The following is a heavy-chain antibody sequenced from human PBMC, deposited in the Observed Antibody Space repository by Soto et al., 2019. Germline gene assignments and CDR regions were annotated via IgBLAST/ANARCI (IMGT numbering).Heavy chain of an antibody. CDR1: GGSFSGYY. CDR2: INHSGST. Sequence: PSETLSLTCAVYGGSFSGYYWSWIRQPPGKGLEWIGEINHSGSTNYNPSLKSRVTISVDTSKNQFSLKLSSVTAADTAVYYCARGRDFDWHYNWFDPWGQGTLVTVSS. J-gene: IGHJ5*02. CDR3: ARGRDFDWHYNWFDP. D-gene: IGHD3-9*01. V-gene: IGHV4-34*01.